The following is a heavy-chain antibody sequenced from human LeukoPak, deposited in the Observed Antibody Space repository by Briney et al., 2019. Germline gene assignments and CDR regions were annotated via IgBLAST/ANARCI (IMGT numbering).Heavy chain of an antibody. J-gene: IGHJ3*02. Sequence: SETLSLTCTVSGGSISSSSYYWGWIRQPPGKGLEWIGSIYYSGSTYYNPSLKSRVTISVDTSKNQFSLKLSSVTAADTAVYYCARVSDILTGYSYAFDIWGQGTMVTVSS. CDR1: GGSISSSSYY. CDR3: ARVSDILTGYSYAFDI. V-gene: IGHV4-39*07. D-gene: IGHD3-9*01. CDR2: IYYSGST.